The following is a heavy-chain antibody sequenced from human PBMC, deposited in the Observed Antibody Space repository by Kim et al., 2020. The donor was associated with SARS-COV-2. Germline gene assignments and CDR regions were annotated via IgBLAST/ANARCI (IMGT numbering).Heavy chain of an antibody. V-gene: IGHV5-10-1*01. CDR2: IDPSDSYT. J-gene: IGHJ6*02. CDR1: GYSFTSYW. CDR3: ARHWGSIAYTPYGMDV. D-gene: IGHD3-16*01. Sequence: GESLKISCKGSGYSFTSYWISWVRQMPGKGLEWMGRIDPSDSYTNYSPSFQGHVTISADKSISTAYLQWSSLKASDTAMYYCARHWGSIAYTPYGMDVWGQGTTVTVSS.